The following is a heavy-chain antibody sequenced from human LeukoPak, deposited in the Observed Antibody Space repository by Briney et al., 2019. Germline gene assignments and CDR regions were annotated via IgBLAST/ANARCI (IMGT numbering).Heavy chain of an antibody. J-gene: IGHJ4*02. CDR3: ARDEYSSSSRVTLVDY. CDR1: GFTLDDYG. D-gene: IGHD6-6*01. Sequence: GGSLRLPCAASGFTLDDYGMSWVRQAPGKGLEWVSGINWNGGSTGYADSVKGRFTISRDNAKNSLYLQMNSLRAEDTALYYCARDEYSSSSRVTLVDYWGQGTLVTVSS. CDR2: INWNGGST. V-gene: IGHV3-20*04.